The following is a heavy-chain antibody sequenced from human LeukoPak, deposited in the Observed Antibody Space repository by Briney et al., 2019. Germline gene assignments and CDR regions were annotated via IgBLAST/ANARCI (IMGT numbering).Heavy chain of an antibody. CDR2: INHSGST. CDR1: GGSFSGYY. J-gene: IGHJ3*02. Sequence: PSETLSLTCAVYGGSFSGYYWSWIRQPPGKGLEWIGEINHSGSTNYNPSLKSRVTISVDTSKNQFSLKLSSVTAADTAVYYCASYSGYAVAFDIWGQGTMVTVSS. D-gene: IGHD5-12*01. V-gene: IGHV4-34*01. CDR3: ASYSGYAVAFDI.